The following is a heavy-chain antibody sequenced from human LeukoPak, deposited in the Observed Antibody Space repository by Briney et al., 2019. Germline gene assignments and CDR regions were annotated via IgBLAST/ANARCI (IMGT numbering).Heavy chain of an antibody. V-gene: IGHV3-23*01. CDR2: ISGSGGST. D-gene: IGHD5-18*01. J-gene: IGHJ4*02. CDR3: AKGVDTAMVVEDYFDY. Sequence: GGSLRLSCAASGFTFSSYAMSWVRQAPGKGLEWVSAISGSGGSTYYADSVKGRFTISRDNSKNTLYLQMNSLRAEDTAVYYCAKGVDTAMVVEDYFDYWGQGTLVTVSS. CDR1: GFTFSSYA.